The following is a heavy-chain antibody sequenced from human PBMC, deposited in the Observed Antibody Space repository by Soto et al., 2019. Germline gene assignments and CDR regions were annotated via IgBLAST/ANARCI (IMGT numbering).Heavy chain of an antibody. CDR2: IWYDGSNK. CDR1: GFTFSSYG. Sequence: GGSLRLSCAASGFTFSSYGMHWVRQAPGKGLEWVAVIWYDGSNKYYADSVKGRFTISRDNSKNTLYLQMNSLRAEDTAVYYCARARVVAATLGYFDYCGEGTLVTXSS. CDR3: ARARVVAATLGYFDY. J-gene: IGHJ4*02. V-gene: IGHV3-33*01. D-gene: IGHD2-15*01.